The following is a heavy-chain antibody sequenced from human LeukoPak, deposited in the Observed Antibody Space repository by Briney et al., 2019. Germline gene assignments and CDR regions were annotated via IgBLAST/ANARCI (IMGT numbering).Heavy chain of an antibody. V-gene: IGHV4-59*01. CDR1: GGSISSYY. CDR3: ASDQNSNNWYYY. Sequence: KSSETLSLTCTVSGGSISSYYWSWIPQPPGKGLEWIGYIYKNGSTNYNPSLKSRVTISVDTSKNHFSLKLSPVTAADTAVYYCASDQNSNNWYYYWGQGTLVTVSS. CDR2: IYKNGST. D-gene: IGHD6-13*01. J-gene: IGHJ4*02.